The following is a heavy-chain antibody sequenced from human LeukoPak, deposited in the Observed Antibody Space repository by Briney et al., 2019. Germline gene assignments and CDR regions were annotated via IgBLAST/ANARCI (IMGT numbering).Heavy chain of an antibody. Sequence: GASVKVSCKASGGTFSSYAISWVRQAPGQGLEWMGGIIPIFSTANYAQKFQGRVTITADESTSTAYMELRSLRSDDTAVYYCARDREYSNYDLGGDWFDPWGQGTLVTVSS. D-gene: IGHD4-11*01. J-gene: IGHJ5*02. CDR1: GGTFSSYA. CDR3: ARDREYSNYDLGGDWFDP. V-gene: IGHV1-69*13. CDR2: IIPIFSTA.